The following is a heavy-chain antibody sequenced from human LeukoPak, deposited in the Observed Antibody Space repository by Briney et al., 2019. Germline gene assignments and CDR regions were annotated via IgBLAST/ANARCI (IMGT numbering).Heavy chain of an antibody. J-gene: IGHJ4*02. CDR3: ATYRQVLLPFES. CDR2: ISDSGGSA. CDR1: GFTFSSYE. Sequence: GGSLRLSCAASGFTFSSYEMNWVRQAPGKGLEWVSAISDSGGSAYYADSVKGRFTISRDNSKSTLSLQMNSLRAEDTAIYYCATYRQVLLPFESWGQGTLVTVSS. V-gene: IGHV3-23*01. D-gene: IGHD2-8*02.